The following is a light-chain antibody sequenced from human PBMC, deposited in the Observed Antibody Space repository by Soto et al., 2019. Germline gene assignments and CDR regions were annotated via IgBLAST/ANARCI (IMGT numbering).Light chain of an antibody. CDR2: KAS. Sequence: DIQMTQSPSTLSASIGDRVTITCRASQNINTWLAWYQQQPGKAPRLLIYKASSLQSGVPSRFSGTGSGTEFTLTISSLQPDDFATYYCHQYKSYWTFDQGTKVEIK. J-gene: IGKJ1*01. CDR1: QNINTW. CDR3: HQYKSYWT. V-gene: IGKV1-5*03.